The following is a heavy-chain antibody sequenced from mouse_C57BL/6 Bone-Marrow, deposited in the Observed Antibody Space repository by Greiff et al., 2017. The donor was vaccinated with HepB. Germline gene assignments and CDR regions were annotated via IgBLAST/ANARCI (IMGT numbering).Heavy chain of an antibody. V-gene: IGHV1-55*01. J-gene: IGHJ4*01. CDR1: GYTFTSYW. Sequence: VQLQQPGAELVKPGASVKMSCKASGYTFTSYWITWVKQRPGQGLEWIGDIYPGSGSTNYNEKFKSKATLTVDTSSSTAYMQLSSLTSEDSAVYYCATITTVVATRYYAMDYWGQGTSVTVSS. CDR2: IYPGSGST. CDR3: ATITTVVATRYYAMDY. D-gene: IGHD1-1*01.